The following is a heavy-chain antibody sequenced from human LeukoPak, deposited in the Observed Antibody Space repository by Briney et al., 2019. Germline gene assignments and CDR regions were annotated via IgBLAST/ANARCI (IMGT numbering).Heavy chain of an antibody. CDR3: AEGHYDSSGAAADY. Sequence: GGSLRLSCAASGFTFSNYGMHWVRQAPGKGLEWVAVISFDGNNKYYADSVKGRFTISRDNSKNTLYLQMNSLRAEDTAVYYCAEGHYDSSGAAADYWGQGTLVTVSS. V-gene: IGHV3-30*18. J-gene: IGHJ4*02. CDR1: GFTFSNYG. CDR2: ISFDGNNK. D-gene: IGHD3-22*01.